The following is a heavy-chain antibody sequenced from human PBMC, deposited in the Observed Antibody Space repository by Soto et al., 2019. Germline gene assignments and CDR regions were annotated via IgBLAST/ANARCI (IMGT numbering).Heavy chain of an antibody. D-gene: IGHD3-16*01. V-gene: IGHV4-59*01. J-gene: IGHJ5*02. CDR1: GGSISIYY. Sequence: SETLSLTCTVSGGSISIYYWSWIRHPPGKGLEWIGYIYYSGSTNYNPSLKSRVTISVDTSKNQFSLKLSSVTAADTAVYYCARASRGNNWFDPWGQGTLVTVSS. CDR3: ARASRGNNWFDP. CDR2: IYYSGST.